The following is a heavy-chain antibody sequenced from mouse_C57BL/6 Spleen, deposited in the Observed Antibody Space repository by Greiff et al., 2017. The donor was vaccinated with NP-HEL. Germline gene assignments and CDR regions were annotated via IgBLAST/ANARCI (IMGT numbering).Heavy chain of an antibody. J-gene: IGHJ1*03. CDR3: ARRGFDSNYFPWYFDV. D-gene: IGHD2-5*01. CDR2: INPNNGGT. CDR1: GYTFTDYN. V-gene: IGHV1-18*01. Sequence: VQLQQSGPELVKPGASVKIPCKASGYTFTDYNMDWVKQSHGKSLEWIGDINPNNGGTIYNQKFKGKATLTVDKSSSTAYMELRSLTSEDTAVYYCARRGFDSNYFPWYFDVWGTGTTVTVSS.